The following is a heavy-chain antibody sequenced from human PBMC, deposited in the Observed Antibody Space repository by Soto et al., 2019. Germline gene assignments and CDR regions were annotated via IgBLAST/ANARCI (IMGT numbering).Heavy chain of an antibody. CDR3: TRLVATITFDAFDI. Sequence: GGSLRLSCAASGFTFSNAWMSWVRQAPGKGLEWVGRIKSKTDGGTTDYAAPVKGRFTISRDDSKNAAYLQMNSLKTEDTAVYYCTRLVATITFDAFDIWGQGTMVTVSS. CDR2: IKSKTDGGTT. D-gene: IGHD5-12*01. V-gene: IGHV3-15*01. J-gene: IGHJ3*02. CDR1: GFTFSNAW.